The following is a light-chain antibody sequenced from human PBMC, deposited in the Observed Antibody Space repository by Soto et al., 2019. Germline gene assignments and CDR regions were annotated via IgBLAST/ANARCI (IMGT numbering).Light chain of an antibody. CDR1: QSISNW. J-gene: IGKJ4*01. Sequence: DIQMTQSPSTLSASVGDRVTITCRASQSISNWLAWYQQRPGKAPKLLIYKASNLESGVPSRFSGSGSGTEFTLIISSLQPDDFATYYCQQYNNWPRTFGGGTKVDIK. CDR2: KAS. V-gene: IGKV1-5*03. CDR3: QQYNNWPRT.